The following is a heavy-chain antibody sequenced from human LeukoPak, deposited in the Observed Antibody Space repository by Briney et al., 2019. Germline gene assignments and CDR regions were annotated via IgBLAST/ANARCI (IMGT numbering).Heavy chain of an antibody. CDR1: GFTFDDYA. CDR2: ISWNSGSI. J-gene: IGHJ4*02. D-gene: IGHD3-22*01. V-gene: IGHV3-9*03. CDR3: AKDSTAMIVAPDGY. Sequence: GGSLRLSCAASGFTFDDYAMHWVRQAPGKGLEWVSGISWNSGSIGYADSVKGQFTISRDNAKNSLYLQMNSLRAEDMALYYCAKDSTAMIVAPDGYWGQGTLVTVSS.